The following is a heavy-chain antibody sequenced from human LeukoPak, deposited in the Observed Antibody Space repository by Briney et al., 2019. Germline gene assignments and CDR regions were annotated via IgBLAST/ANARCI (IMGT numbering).Heavy chain of an antibody. CDR1: GGSISSSSYY. CDR2: IYYTGST. CDR3: ARLGYCITTSCPTADWFDP. J-gene: IGHJ5*02. Sequence: KTSETLSLTCTVSGGSISSSSYYWGWIHQPPGKGLEWIGNIYYTGSTYYNPSLKSRVTISVDTSKNQFSLKLSSVTAADTAVYYCARLGYCITTSCPTADWFDPWGQGTLVTVSS. D-gene: IGHD2-2*03. V-gene: IGHV4-39*01.